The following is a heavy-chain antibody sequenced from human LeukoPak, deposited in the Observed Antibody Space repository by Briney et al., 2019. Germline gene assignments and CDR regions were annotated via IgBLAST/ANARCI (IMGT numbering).Heavy chain of an antibody. CDR3: ARVAGSIDY. CDR2: MNPNSGYT. J-gene: IGHJ4*02. V-gene: IGHV1-8*03. CDR1: GYTFTTYD. D-gene: IGHD6-19*01. Sequence: ASVKVSCKASGYTFTTYDINWVRQATGQGLEWMGWMNPNSGYTGYAQKFQGRVTISRDTSISTAYMELSSLRSEDTAVYYCARVAGSIDYWGQGTLVTVSS.